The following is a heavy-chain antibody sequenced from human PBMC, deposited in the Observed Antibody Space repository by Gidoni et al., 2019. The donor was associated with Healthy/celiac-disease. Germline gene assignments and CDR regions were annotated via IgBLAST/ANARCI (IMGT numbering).Heavy chain of an antibody. CDR2: ISSSSSSI. D-gene: IGHD5-18*01. CDR1: GFTFSSYS. CDR3: AREGYSYGPFGY. J-gene: IGHJ4*02. Sequence: EVQLVESGGGLVQPGGSLRLSCEASGFTFSSYSINWVRQAPGKGLEWVSYISSSSSSIYYADSVKGRFTISRDNAKNSLYLQMNSLRAEDTAVYYCAREGYSYGPFGYWGQGTLVTVSS. V-gene: IGHV3-48*01.